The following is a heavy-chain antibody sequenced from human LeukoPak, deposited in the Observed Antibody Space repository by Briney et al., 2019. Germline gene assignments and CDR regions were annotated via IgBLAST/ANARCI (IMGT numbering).Heavy chain of an antibody. Sequence: PSETLSLTCTVSGGSFSSGSYYWSWIRQPPGKGLEWIGYIYYSGSTNYNPSLKSRVTISVDTSKNQFSLKLSSVTAADTAVYYCASHYYYYYGMDVWGKGTTVTVSS. J-gene: IGHJ6*04. CDR3: ASHYYYYYGMDV. V-gene: IGHV4-61*01. CDR1: GGSFSSGSYY. CDR2: IYYSGST.